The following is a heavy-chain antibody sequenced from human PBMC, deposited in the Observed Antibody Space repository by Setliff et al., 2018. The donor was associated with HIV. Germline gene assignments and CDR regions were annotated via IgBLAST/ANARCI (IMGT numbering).Heavy chain of an antibody. J-gene: IGHJ4*02. CDR2: VYSAGNT. CDR1: GFTVSSTY. D-gene: IGHD3-9*01. Sequence: PGGSLRLSCAASGFTVSSTYMSWVRQSPVRGLEWVSVVYSAGNTYYADSVKGRFTISRDNAKNSLYLQMNSLRAEDTAVYYCAKSPPDYDILTGWPEYFDYWGQGTLVTVSS. V-gene: IGHV3-53*01. CDR3: AKSPPDYDILTGWPEYFDY.